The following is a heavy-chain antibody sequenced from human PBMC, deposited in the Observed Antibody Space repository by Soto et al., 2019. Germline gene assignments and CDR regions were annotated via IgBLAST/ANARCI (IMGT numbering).Heavy chain of an antibody. CDR2: IYSRGNT. Sequence: QVQLQESGPGLVKPSQTLSLTCTVSAGSIGSGFYYWSWIRQHPGKGLEWIGYIYSRGNTYYNPSLXXXXXXXXXXXXXXXXXXXXXXXAADTAVYYCARGTYYFYMDVWGKGTTVTVSS. CDR1: AGSIGSGFYY. CDR3: ARGTYYFYMDV. D-gene: IGHD3-10*01. V-gene: IGHV4-31*01. J-gene: IGHJ6*03.